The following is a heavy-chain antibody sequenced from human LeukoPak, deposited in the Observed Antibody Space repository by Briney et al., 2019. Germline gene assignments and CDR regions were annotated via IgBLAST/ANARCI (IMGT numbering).Heavy chain of an antibody. Sequence: GGSLRLSCAASGFTFSSYSMNWVRQAPGKGLEWVSYISSSSSTIYYADSVKGRFTISRDNAKNSLYLQMNSLRAEDTAVYYCASEETWSGYYSFDYWGQGTLVTVSS. V-gene: IGHV3-48*01. CDR3: ASEETWSGYYSFDY. CDR1: GFTFSSYS. D-gene: IGHD3-3*01. J-gene: IGHJ4*02. CDR2: ISSSSSTI.